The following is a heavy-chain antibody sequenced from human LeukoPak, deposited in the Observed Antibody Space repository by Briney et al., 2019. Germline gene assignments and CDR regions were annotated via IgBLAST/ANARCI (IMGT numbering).Heavy chain of an antibody. D-gene: IGHD2-21*02. V-gene: IGHV1-2*02. CDR2: INPNSGGT. J-gene: IGHJ4*02. CDR1: GYTFTGYY. CDR3: ARDQAEITNVVVTAQIDY. Sequence: ASVKVSCKASGYTFTGYYMHWVRQAPGQGLEWMGWINPNSGGTKYAQKFQGRVTMTRDTSISTAYMELSRLRSDDTAVYYCARDQAEITNVVVTAQIDYWGQGTLVTVSS.